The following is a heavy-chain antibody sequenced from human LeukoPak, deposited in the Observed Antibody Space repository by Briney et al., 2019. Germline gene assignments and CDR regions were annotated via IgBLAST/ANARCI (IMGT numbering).Heavy chain of an antibody. Sequence: PSETLSLTCTVSGGSISSSSYYWGWIRQPPGKGLEWIGYIYYSGSTNYNPSLKSRVTISVDTSKNQFSLKLSSVTAADTAVYYCARGMATIPFDYWGQGTLVTVSS. J-gene: IGHJ4*02. CDR1: GGSISSSSYY. D-gene: IGHD5-24*01. V-gene: IGHV4-61*05. CDR3: ARGMATIPFDY. CDR2: IYYSGST.